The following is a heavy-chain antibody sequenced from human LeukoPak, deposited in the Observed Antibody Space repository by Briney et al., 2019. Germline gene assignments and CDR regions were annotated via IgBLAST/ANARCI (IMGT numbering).Heavy chain of an antibody. J-gene: IGHJ6*02. Sequence: NSSETLSLTCTVSGGSISSYYWSWIRQPPGKGLEWIGYIYYSGSTNYNPSLKSRVTISVDTSKNQFSLKLSSVTAADTAVYYCAGRGDYYGMDVWGQGTTVTVSS. CDR3: AGRGDYYGMDV. V-gene: IGHV4-59*08. CDR2: IYYSGST. CDR1: GGSISSYY.